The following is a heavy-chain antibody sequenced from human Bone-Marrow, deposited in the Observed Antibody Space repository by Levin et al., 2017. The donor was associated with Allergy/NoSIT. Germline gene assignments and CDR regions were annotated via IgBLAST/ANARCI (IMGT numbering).Heavy chain of an antibody. V-gene: IGHV3-30*04. CDR1: GFIFSSYS. CDR3: AKDRIVETTTFFFGFDV. D-gene: IGHD1-26*01. CDR2: ISFDGGNE. J-gene: IGHJ3*01. Sequence: QAGGSLRLSCAASGFIFSSYSIHWIRQAPGKGLEWVAVISFDGGNEYYADSVKGRFTISRDNSKTTVYLQMNSLRAEDPAIYYCAKDRIVETTTFFFGFDVWGQGTTVTVSS.